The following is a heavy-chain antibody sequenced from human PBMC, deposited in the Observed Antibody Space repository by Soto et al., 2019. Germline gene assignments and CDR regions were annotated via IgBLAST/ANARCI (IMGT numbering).Heavy chain of an antibody. D-gene: IGHD2-15*01. Sequence: ASVKVSCKASGYTFTSYDINWVRQATEQGLEWMGWMNPNSGNTGYAQKFQGRVTMTRNTSISTAYMELSSLRSEDTAVYYCARESINCSGGSCYSGGYYYMDVWGKGTTVTV. CDR3: ARESINCSGGSCYSGGYYYMDV. CDR1: GYTFTSYD. CDR2: MNPNSGNT. J-gene: IGHJ6*03. V-gene: IGHV1-8*01.